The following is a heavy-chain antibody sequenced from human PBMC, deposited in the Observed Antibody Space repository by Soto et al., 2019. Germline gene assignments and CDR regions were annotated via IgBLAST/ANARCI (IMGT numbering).Heavy chain of an antibody. CDR2: ISYDGSNK. CDR1: GFTFSSYG. Sequence: GGSLRLSCAASGFTFSSYGMHWVRQAPGKGLEWVAVISYDGSNKYYADSVKGRFTISRDNSKNTLYLQMNSLRAEDTAVYYCAKGQIHPYYYYYMDVWGKGTTVTVSS. V-gene: IGHV3-30*18. CDR3: AKGQIHPYYYYYMDV. J-gene: IGHJ6*03.